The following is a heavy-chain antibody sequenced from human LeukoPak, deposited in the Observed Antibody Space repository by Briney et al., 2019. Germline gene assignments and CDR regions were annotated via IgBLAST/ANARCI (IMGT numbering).Heavy chain of an antibody. CDR2: INSDGSFT. V-gene: IGHV3-74*01. CDR1: GLTLNTAW. CDR3: ARAEDNYGADY. D-gene: IGHD4/OR15-4a*01. J-gene: IGHJ4*02. Sequence: GRCLRPSCAASGLTLNTAWMHCVRHPAGRGLVWVSHINSDGSFTRYAESVQGRFTISRDNAKYTLYLQMNSLRAEDTALYYCARAEDNYGADYWGQGALVTVSS.